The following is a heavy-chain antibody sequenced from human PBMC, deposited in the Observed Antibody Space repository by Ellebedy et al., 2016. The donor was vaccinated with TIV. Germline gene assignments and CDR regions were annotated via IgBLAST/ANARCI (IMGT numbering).Heavy chain of an antibody. CDR1: GFTFDDYA. CDR3: AKDMIPSMVRGSFDY. CDR2: ISGDGGST. V-gene: IGHV3-43*02. D-gene: IGHD3-10*01. Sequence: PGGSLRLSCAASGFTFDDYAMHWVRQAPGKGLEWVSLISGDGGSTYYADSVKGRFTISRDNSKNSLYLQMNSLRTEDTALYYCAKDMIPSMVRGSFDYWGQGTLVTVSS. J-gene: IGHJ4*02.